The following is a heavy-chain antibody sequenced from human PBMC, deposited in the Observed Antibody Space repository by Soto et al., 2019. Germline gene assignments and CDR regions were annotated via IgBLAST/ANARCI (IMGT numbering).Heavy chain of an antibody. CDR1: GFTFSSYS. Sequence: GGSLRLSCAASGFTFSSYSMNWVRQAPGKGLEWVSYISSSSSTIYYADSAKGRFTISRDNAKNSLYLQMNSLRAEDTAVYYCARDSKGAFDIWGQGTMVTVSS. J-gene: IGHJ3*02. CDR3: ARDSKGAFDI. CDR2: ISSSSSTI. D-gene: IGHD2-2*01. V-gene: IGHV3-48*01.